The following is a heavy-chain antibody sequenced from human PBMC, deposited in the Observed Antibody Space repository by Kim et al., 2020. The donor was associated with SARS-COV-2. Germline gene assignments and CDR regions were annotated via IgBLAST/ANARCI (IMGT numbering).Heavy chain of an antibody. CDR3: ARHEVRGVIIGAFDI. CDR2: IYYSGST. D-gene: IGHD3-10*01. V-gene: IGHV4-39*01. Sequence: SETLSLTCTVAGGSISSSRYYWGWIRQPPGKGLEWIGSIYYSGSTYYNPSHKSRVTISVDTSKNQFSLKLSSVTAADTAVYYCARHEVRGVIIGAFDIWGQGTMVTVPS. CDR1: GGSISSSRYY. J-gene: IGHJ3*02.